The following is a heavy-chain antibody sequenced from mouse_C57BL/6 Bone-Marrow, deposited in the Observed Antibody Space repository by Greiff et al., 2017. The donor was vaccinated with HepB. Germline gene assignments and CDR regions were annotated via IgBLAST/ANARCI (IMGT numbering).Heavy chain of an antibody. J-gene: IGHJ3*01. Sequence: VQLQQSGPGLVKPSQSLSLTCSVTGYSITSGYYWNWIRQFPGNKLEWMGYISYDGSNNYNPSLKNRISITRDTSKNQFFLKLNSVTTEDTATYYCARDFYYYGSSSSYWGQGTLVTVSA. CDR1: GYSITSGYY. D-gene: IGHD1-1*01. CDR2: ISYDGSN. CDR3: ARDFYYYGSSSSY. V-gene: IGHV3-6*01.